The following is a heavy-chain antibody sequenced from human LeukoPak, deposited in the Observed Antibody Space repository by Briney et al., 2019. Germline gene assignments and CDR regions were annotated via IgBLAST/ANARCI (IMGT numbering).Heavy chain of an antibody. CDR1: VGSISCYY. CDR3: ARDRERAFDI. Sequence: PSETLSLTCTVYVGSISCYYCGSIRQPPGKGLEWIGYISYSGSTNYNPSLKSRVTISVDTSKNQCSLKLSSVTAADTTVYYCARDRERAFDIWGQGKLVTASS. CDR2: ISYSGST. V-gene: IGHV4-59*01. J-gene: IGHJ3*02. D-gene: IGHD1-26*01.